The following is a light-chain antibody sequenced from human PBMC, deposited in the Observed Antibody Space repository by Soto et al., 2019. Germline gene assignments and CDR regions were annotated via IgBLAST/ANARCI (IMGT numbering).Light chain of an antibody. V-gene: IGKV3-20*01. CDR1: QSVSSSY. CDR2: CAS. CDR3: QQYGSSST. Sequence: EIVLTQSPGTLSLSPGERATISCRASQSVSSSYLAWYQQIPGQAPRLLIYCASSRATGIPDRFSGSGSGTDFTLTISRLEPEDFAVYYCQQYGSSSTFGQGTKVDIK. J-gene: IGKJ1*01.